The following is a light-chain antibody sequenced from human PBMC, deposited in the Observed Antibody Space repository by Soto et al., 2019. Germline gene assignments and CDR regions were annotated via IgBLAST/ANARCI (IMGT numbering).Light chain of an antibody. CDR2: AAS. J-gene: IGKJ1*01. CDR3: QKYDSAPWT. CDR1: QGISNY. V-gene: IGKV1-27*01. Sequence: DIQMTQSPSSLSASVRDRVTITCRASQGISNYLAWYQQKPGKVPKLLIYAASTLQSGVPSRFSDSRAGTDFPLTISSLQPEDVATYYCQKYDSAPWTFGQGTKVEIK.